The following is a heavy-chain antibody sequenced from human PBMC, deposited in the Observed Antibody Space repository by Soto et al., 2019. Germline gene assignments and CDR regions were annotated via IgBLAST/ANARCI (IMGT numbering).Heavy chain of an antibody. CDR1: GGSISSGGYS. D-gene: IGHD6-19*01. CDR2: IYHSGST. J-gene: IGHJ4*02. CDR3: ARNAVAGPLTFDY. V-gene: IGHV4-30-2*01. Sequence: QLQLQESGSGLVKPSQTLSLTCAVSGGSISSGGYSWSWIRQPPGKGLEWIGYIYHSGSTYYNPSLKRRVTIAVDRSKDQFSLKLSSVTAADTAVYYCARNAVAGPLTFDYWGQGTLVTVSS.